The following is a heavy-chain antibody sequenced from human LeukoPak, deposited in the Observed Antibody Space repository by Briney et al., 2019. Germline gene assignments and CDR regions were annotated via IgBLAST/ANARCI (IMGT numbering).Heavy chain of an antibody. CDR3: ARVRIAVAVGFFDY. Sequence: GGSLRLSCAASRFTFSSYAMTWVRQPPGKGLEWVAAISGSGETTYYAGFAEGRFSISRDNSENTLYLQMYSLRAEDTAVYYCARVRIAVAVGFFDYWGQGTLVTVSS. J-gene: IGHJ4*02. V-gene: IGHV3-23*01. D-gene: IGHD6-19*01. CDR2: ISGSGETT. CDR1: RFTFSSYA.